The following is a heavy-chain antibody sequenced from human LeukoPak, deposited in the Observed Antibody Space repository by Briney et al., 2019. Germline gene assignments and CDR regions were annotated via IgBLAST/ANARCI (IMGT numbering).Heavy chain of an antibody. CDR3: ARQGRSYINPNRGWFDP. D-gene: IGHD7-27*01. J-gene: IGHJ5*02. CDR1: GFSFSSYS. CDR2: ISSTGTDN. Sequence: PGGSLRLSCEASGFSFSSYSMNWVRQAPGKGLEWVSSISSTGTDNTYADSVTGRFTISRDNPKNSVFLQMNSLRAEDTAVYFCARQGRSYINPNRGWFDPWGQGTLVIV. V-gene: IGHV3-21*06.